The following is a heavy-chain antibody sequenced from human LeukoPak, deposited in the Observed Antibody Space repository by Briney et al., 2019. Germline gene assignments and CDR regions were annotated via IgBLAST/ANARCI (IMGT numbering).Heavy chain of an antibody. V-gene: IGHV4-34*01. CDR3: ARDYHGSGSYPPDAFDI. D-gene: IGHD3-10*01. J-gene: IGHJ3*02. Sequence: PSETLSLTCAVYGGSFSGYYWSWIRQPPGKGLEWIGEINHSGSTYYNPSLKSRVTISVDTSKNQFSLKLSSVTAADTAVYYCARDYHGSGSYPPDAFDIWGQGTMVTVSS. CDR2: INHSGST. CDR1: GGSFSGYY.